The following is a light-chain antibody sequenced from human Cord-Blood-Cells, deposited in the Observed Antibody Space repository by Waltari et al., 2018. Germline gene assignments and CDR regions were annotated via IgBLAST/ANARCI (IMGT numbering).Light chain of an antibody. CDR2: GAS. J-gene: IGKJ5*01. CDR1: QSVSSSY. CDR3: QQYGSSPIT. Sequence: EIVLTQSPGTLSLSPGERATLSCRASQSVSSSYLAWYQQKPGQAPRRLSYGASSRATGIPDRCSGSGSGTDFTLTISRLEPEDVAVYYCQQYGSSPITFGQGTRLEIK. V-gene: IGKV3-20*01.